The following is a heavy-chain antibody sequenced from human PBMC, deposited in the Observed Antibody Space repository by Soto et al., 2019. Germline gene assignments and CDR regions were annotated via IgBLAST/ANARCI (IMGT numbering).Heavy chain of an antibody. V-gene: IGHV4-59*01. Sequence: SETLSLTCTVSGGSISSYYWSWIRQPPGKGLEWIGYIYYSGSTNYNPSLKSRVTISVDTSKNQFSLKLSSVTAADTAVYYCARDGLRRLGFDYWGQGTLVTVSS. CDR2: IYYSGST. D-gene: IGHD5-18*01. CDR3: ARDGLRRLGFDY. CDR1: GGSISSYY. J-gene: IGHJ4*02.